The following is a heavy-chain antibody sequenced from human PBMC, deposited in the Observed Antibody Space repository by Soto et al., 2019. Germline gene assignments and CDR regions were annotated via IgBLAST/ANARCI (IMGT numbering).Heavy chain of an antibody. Sequence: GGSLRLSCASSGFTFSSYAMILVRQAPGKGLEWVSAISGSGGSTYYADSVKGRFTISRDNSKNTLYLQMNSLRAEDTAVYYCAAVLVAEDYWGQGTLVTVSS. D-gene: IGHD5-12*01. CDR1: GFTFSSYA. V-gene: IGHV3-23*01. CDR3: AAVLVAEDY. CDR2: ISGSGGST. J-gene: IGHJ4*02.